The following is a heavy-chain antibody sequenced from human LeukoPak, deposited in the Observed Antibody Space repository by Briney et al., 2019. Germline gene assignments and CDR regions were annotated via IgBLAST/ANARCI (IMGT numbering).Heavy chain of an antibody. D-gene: IGHD3-22*01. CDR3: ARDGWYYDSSGSFDY. J-gene: IGHJ4*02. Sequence: GGSLRLSCAASGFTFSSYGMHWVRQAPGKGLEWVAFIRYDGSNKYYADSVKGRFTISRDNAKNSLYLQMNSLRAEDTAVYYCARDGWYYDSSGSFDYWGQGTLVTVSS. V-gene: IGHV3-30*02. CDR2: IRYDGSNK. CDR1: GFTFSSYG.